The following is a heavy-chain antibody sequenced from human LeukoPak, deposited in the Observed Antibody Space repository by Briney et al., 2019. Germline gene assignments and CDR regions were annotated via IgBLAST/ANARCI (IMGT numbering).Heavy chain of an antibody. D-gene: IGHD1-14*01. CDR3: ARGVSPEPPYYYYYMDV. V-gene: IGHV1-2*02. CDR2: INPNSGGT. J-gene: IGHJ6*03. Sequence: ASVKVSCKASGYTFTGYYMHWVRQAPGQGLEWMGWINPNSGGTNYAQKFQGRVTMTRDTSISTAYMELSSLRSEDTAVYYCARGVSPEPPYYYYYMDVWGKGTTVTVSS. CDR1: GYTFTGYY.